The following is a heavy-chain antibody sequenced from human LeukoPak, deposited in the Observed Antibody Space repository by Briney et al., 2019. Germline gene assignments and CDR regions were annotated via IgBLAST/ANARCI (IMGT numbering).Heavy chain of an antibody. V-gene: IGHV1-69*05. D-gene: IGHD3-10*01. CDR2: IIPIFGTA. CDR1: GGTFSSYA. CDR3: ARASNYGSGSAFAS. J-gene: IGHJ4*02. Sequence: SVKVSCKASGGTFSSYAISWVRQAPGQGLEWMGRIIPIFGTANYAQKFQGRVTITTNESTRTAYMELSSLRSEDTAVYYCARASNYGSGSAFASWGQGTLVPVSS.